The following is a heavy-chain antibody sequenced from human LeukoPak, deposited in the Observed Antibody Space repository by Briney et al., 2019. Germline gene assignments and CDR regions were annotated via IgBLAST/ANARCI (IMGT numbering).Heavy chain of an antibody. D-gene: IGHD3-22*01. CDR3: ARLDYYDRSGYSRGSLDY. CDR2: IYPGDSDT. CDR1: GYSFTNYW. V-gene: IGHV5-51*01. J-gene: IGHJ4*02. Sequence: GESLKISCKGSGYSFTNYWIGWVRQMPGKGLEWMGIIYPGDSDTRYSPSFQGQVTISADKSISTAYLQWSSLKASDTAMYYCARLDYYDRSGYSRGSLDYWGQGTLVTVSS.